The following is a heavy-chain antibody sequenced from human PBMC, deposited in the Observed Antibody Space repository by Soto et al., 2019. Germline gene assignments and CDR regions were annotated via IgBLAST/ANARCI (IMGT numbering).Heavy chain of an antibody. D-gene: IGHD3-22*01. V-gene: IGHV4-59*01. CDR3: ARAPMVLTRSYFDS. J-gene: IGHJ4*02. CDR2: ISSSGNT. CDR1: DGSISNFY. Sequence: SETLSLTSTVSDGSISNFYWSWIRQPPGKGLEWIGYISSSGNTNYNPSLKSRVSISVDTSKNQFSLNLTSVTAADTAVYYCARAPMVLTRSYFDSWGQGTPVTVSS.